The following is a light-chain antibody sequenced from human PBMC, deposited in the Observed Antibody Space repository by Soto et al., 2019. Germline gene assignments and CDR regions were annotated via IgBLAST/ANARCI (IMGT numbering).Light chain of an antibody. J-gene: IGKJ4*01. CDR1: QSFSIGY. V-gene: IGKV3-20*01. Sequence: EIVLTQSPVTLSLSPVERAALSCRASQSFSIGYLAWYQQKPGQAPRLLIYGASSRATGIPDRFSGSGSGTDFTLTISGLEPEDFAVYYCQKYVTSPLTFGGGTKV. CDR3: QKYVTSPLT. CDR2: GAS.